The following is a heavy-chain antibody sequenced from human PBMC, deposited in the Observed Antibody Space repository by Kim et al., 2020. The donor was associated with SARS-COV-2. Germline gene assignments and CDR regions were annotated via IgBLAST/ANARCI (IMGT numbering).Heavy chain of an antibody. D-gene: IGHD6-6*01. V-gene: IGHV1-46*01. CDR2: INPSGGPT. CDR3: ARKKSSSLLDD. CDR1: GYTFTSYY. Sequence: AAVKVSCKASGYTFTSYYMHWVRQAPGQGLEWMGIINPSGGPTTYAKKFQGRVTMTRDTSTSTVYMELSSLRSEDTAVYYCARKKSSSLLDDWGQGTLVTVSS. J-gene: IGHJ4*02.